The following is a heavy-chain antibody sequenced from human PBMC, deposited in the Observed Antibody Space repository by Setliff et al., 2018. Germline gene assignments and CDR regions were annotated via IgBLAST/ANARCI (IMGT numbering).Heavy chain of an antibody. CDR2: IKQDGSEK. V-gene: IGHV3-7*01. CDR1: GFSLRIFW. Sequence: GGSLRLSCAASGFSLRIFWMSWVRQTPGRGLEWVATIKQDGSEKFYADSVKGRFTFSRDNAKNTLYLQMNSLGAEDTAVYYCARAKAGTLFDYWGQGTLVTVSS. J-gene: IGHJ4*02. D-gene: IGHD6-19*01. CDR3: ARAKAGTLFDY.